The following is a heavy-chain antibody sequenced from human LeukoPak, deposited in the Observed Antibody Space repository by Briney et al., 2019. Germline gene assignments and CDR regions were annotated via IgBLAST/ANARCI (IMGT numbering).Heavy chain of an antibody. CDR2: INPNSGGT. CDR1: GYTFTGYY. Sequence: ASVKVSCKASGYTFTGYYMHWVRQAPGQGLEWMGWINPNSGGTNYAQKFQGRVTMTRDTSISTAYMELSRLRSDDTAVYYCARDGLMVYAIGDNWFGPWGKGTLVTVS. J-gene: IGHJ5*02. V-gene: IGHV1-2*02. D-gene: IGHD2-8*01. CDR3: ARDGLMVYAIGDNWFGP.